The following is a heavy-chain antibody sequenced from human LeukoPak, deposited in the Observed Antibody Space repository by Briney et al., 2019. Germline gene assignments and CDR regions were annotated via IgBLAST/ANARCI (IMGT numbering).Heavy chain of an antibody. D-gene: IGHD3-10*01. J-gene: IGHJ4*02. CDR3: ARGSSGSYCFDY. CDR2: ISSSSSYI. V-gene: IGHV3-21*01. CDR1: GFTFSSYS. Sequence: PGGSLRLSCAASGFTFSSYSMNWVRQAPGKGLEWVSSISSSSSYIYYADSVKGRFTISRDNAKNSLYLQMNSLRAEDTAVYYCARGSSGSYCFDYWGQGTLVTVSS.